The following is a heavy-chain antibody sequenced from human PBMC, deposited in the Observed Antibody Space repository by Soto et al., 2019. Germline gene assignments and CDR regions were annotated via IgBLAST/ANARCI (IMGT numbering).Heavy chain of an antibody. Sequence: PGESLKISCKGSGYSFTSYWISWVRQMPGKGPEWMGRIDPSDSYTNYSPSFQGHVTISADKSISTAYLQWSSLKASDTAMCYCARQLGYYDSSGPTGWFDPWGQGTLVTVS. CDR1: GYSFTSYW. D-gene: IGHD3-22*01. J-gene: IGHJ5*02. CDR2: IDPSDSYT. CDR3: ARQLGYYDSSGPTGWFDP. V-gene: IGHV5-10-1*01.